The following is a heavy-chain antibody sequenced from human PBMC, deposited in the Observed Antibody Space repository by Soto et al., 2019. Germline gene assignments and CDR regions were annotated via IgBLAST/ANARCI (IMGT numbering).Heavy chain of an antibody. CDR1: GYTLTELS. CDR2: FDPEDGET. Sequence: ASVKVSCKVSGYTLTELSMHWARQAPGKGLEWMGGFDPEDGETIYAQKFQGRVTMTEDTSTDTAYMELSSLRSEDTAVYYCATGPSAAGTFPFDYWGQGTLVTVSS. J-gene: IGHJ4*02. V-gene: IGHV1-24*01. D-gene: IGHD6-13*01. CDR3: ATGPSAAGTFPFDY.